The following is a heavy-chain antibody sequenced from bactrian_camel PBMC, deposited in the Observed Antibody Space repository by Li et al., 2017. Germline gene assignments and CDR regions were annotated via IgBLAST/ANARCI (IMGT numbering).Heavy chain of an antibody. CDR3: AADPRPYAGAWMY. Sequence: VQLVESGGGSVQAGGSLRLSCAVSGDFKSITRMGWFRQAPGQERKEVARIYTESGGEWYAETVKGRFTISQDNAKNMVYLQMNSLSPEETGMYYCAADPRPYAGAWMYWGRGTQVTVS. CDR1: GDFKSITR. V-gene: IGHV3S54*01. CDR2: IYTESGGE. D-gene: IGHD1*01. J-gene: IGHJ4*01.